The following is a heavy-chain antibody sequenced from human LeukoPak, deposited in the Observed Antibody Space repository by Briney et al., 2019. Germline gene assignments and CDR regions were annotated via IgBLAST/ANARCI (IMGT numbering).Heavy chain of an antibody. CDR1: GYTFTSYD. D-gene: IGHD3-3*01. CDR3: ARGRSYDFWSGYYYYGATYYYYMDV. Sequence: ASVKVSCKASGYTFTSYDINWVRQATGQGLEWVGWMNPNSGNTGYAQKFQGRVTMTRNTSISTAYMELSSPRSEDTAVYYCARGRSYDFWSGYYYYGATYYYYMDVWGKGTTVTVSS. V-gene: IGHV1-8*01. CDR2: MNPNSGNT. J-gene: IGHJ6*03.